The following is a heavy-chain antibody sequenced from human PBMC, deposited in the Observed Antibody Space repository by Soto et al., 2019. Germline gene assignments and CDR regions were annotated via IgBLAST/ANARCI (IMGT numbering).Heavy chain of an antibody. CDR2: ISAYDGKT. CDR1: GYTFNTYG. D-gene: IGHD3-3*01. V-gene: IGHV1-18*01. Sequence: VKVSCKTSGYTFNTYGINWVRQAPGQGLELMGWISAYDGKTTYAEKFQGRVTLTTDTSTSTAYMELRSLRSDDTAIYYCARDPHEFWTSYWFDPWGQGTPVTVSS. CDR3: ARDPHEFWTSYWFDP. J-gene: IGHJ5*02.